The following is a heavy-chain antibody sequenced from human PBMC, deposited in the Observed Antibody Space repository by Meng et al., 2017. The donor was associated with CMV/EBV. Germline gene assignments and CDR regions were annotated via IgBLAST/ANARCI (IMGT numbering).Heavy chain of an antibody. CDR2: IKGDGSHT. V-gene: IGHV3-74*01. J-gene: IGHJ4*02. CDR1: GFTFSSYS. CDR3: VRDGHSWNFDY. Sequence: GGSLRLSCAASGFTFSSYSMNWVRQTPGKGLLWVSRIKGDGSHTIYGDSVKGRFTISRDNAKNTLYLQMNTLRVEDTAVYYCVRDGHSWNFDYWGQGSLVTVSS. D-gene: IGHD6-13*01.